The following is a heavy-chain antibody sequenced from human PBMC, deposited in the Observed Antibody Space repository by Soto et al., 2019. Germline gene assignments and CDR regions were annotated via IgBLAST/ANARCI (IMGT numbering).Heavy chain of an antibody. Sequence: ASVKVSCKASGYTFTGYYMHWVRQAPGQGLEWKGWINPNSGGTNYAQKLQGWVTMTRDTSISTDYKELSKLRSDDTAVYYCAREHYDILTGYPTSFDYWGQGTLVTVSS. CDR1: GYTFTGYY. D-gene: IGHD3-9*01. V-gene: IGHV1-2*04. J-gene: IGHJ4*02. CDR3: AREHYDILTGYPTSFDY. CDR2: INPNSGGT.